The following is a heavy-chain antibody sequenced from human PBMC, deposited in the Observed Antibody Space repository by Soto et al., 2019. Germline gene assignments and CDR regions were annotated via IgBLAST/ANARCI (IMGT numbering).Heavy chain of an antibody. Sequence: QLQLKESGPGLVKPSETLSLTCSVSGSPIRSSSHYWGWIRQSPGTGLEWIGSIDESGTTYYNPSLQSRVTVSVDTSKNQFSLKVISVTGADTAIYYCAREGGYVDYWGQGTLVTVSS. CDR2: IDESGTT. CDR3: AREGGYVDY. J-gene: IGHJ4*02. D-gene: IGHD3-16*01. CDR1: GSPIRSSSHY. V-gene: IGHV4-39*02.